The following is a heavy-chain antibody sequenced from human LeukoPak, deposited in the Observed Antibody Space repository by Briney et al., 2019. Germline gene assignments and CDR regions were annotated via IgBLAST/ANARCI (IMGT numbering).Heavy chain of an antibody. J-gene: IGHJ4*02. V-gene: IGHV3-7*01. CDR1: GFTFSSYW. D-gene: IGHD3-22*01. Sequence: GGSLRLSCAASGFTFSSYWMSWVRQAPGKGLEWVATIKQDGSEKDFVDSVKGRLTISRDNAKNSLYLQMNSLRAEDTALYYCARVGYYYHYWGQGTLVTVSS. CDR2: IKQDGSEK. CDR3: ARVGYYYHY.